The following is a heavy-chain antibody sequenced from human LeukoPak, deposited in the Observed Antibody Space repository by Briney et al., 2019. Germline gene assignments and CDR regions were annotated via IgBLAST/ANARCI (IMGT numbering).Heavy chain of an antibody. CDR2: IYYSGST. J-gene: IGHJ4*02. D-gene: IGHD4-23*01. CDR1: GGSISSSSYY. CDR3: ARRAGGYSHPYDY. V-gene: IGHV4-39*07. Sequence: SETLSLTCTASGGSISSSSYYWGWIRQPPGKGLEWIGSIYYSGSTYYNPSLKSRVTISVDTSKNQFSLKLSSVTAADTAVYYCARRAGGYSHPYDYWGQGILVTVSS.